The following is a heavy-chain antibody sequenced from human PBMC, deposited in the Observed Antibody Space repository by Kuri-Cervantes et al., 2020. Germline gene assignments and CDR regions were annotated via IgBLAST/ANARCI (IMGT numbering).Heavy chain of an antibody. J-gene: IGHJ3*02. CDR2: MNPNSGNT. D-gene: IGHD3-10*01. CDR3: ARHMVRGVIITIPSFDI. Sequence: ASVKVSCKASGYTFTSYDINWVRQATGQGLEWMGWMNPNSGNTGYAQKFQGRVTMTRNTSISTAYMELSSLRSEDTAVYYCARHMVRGVIITIPSFDIWGQGTMVTVSS. CDR1: GYTFTSYD. V-gene: IGHV1-8*01.